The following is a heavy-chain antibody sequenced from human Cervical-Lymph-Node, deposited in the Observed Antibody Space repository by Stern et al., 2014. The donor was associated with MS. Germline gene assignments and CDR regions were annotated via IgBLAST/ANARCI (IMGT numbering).Heavy chain of an antibody. CDR3: ARDYQGSSSWYYFDY. V-gene: IGHV3-66*02. CDR1: GFTVSSNY. Sequence: EVQLEESGGGLVQPGGSLRLSCAASGFTVSSNYMSWVRQAPGKGLEGVSVIYSGGSTYYADSVKGRFTISRDNSKNTLYLQMNSLRAEDTAVYYCARDYQGSSSWYYFDYWGQGTLVTVSS. CDR2: IYSGGST. J-gene: IGHJ4*02. D-gene: IGHD6-13*01.